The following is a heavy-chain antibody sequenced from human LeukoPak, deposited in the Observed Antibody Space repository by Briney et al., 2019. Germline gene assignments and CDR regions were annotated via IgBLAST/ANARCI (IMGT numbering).Heavy chain of an antibody. D-gene: IGHD3-22*01. CDR1: GFTFSSYA. V-gene: IGHV3-23*01. CDR2: ISGSGGST. J-gene: IGHJ4*02. Sequence: PGGSLRLSCAASGFTFSSYAMSWVRQAPGKGLEWVSAISGSGGSTYYADSVKGRFTISRDNSKNTLYLQMNSLRAEDTAVYYCARVVTKGGGYYDSSGYYYGYWGQGTLVTVSS. CDR3: ARVVTKGGGYYDSSGYYYGY.